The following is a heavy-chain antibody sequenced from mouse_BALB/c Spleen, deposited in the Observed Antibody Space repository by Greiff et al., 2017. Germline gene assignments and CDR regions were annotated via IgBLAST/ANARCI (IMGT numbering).Heavy chain of an antibody. Sequence: LQQSGSELVRPGASVKLSCKASGYTFTSYWMHWVKQRPGQGLEWIGNIYPGSGSTNYDEKFKSKATLTVDTSSSTAYMQLSSLTSEDSAVYYCTRSYGNYYFDYWGQGTTLTVSS. D-gene: IGHD2-1*01. CDR2: IYPGSGST. J-gene: IGHJ2*01. CDR3: TRSYGNYYFDY. CDR1: GYTFTSYW. V-gene: IGHV1S22*01.